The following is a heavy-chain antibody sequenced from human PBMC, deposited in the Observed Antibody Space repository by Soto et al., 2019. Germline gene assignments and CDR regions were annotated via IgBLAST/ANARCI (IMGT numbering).Heavy chain of an antibody. V-gene: IGHV1-2*02. J-gene: IGHJ4*02. CDR1: GYTFTGYY. D-gene: IGHD3-16*01. CDR3: ARVRGAGWNYFDY. Sequence: ASVKVSCKASGYTFTGYYMHWVRLAPGQGLEWMGWINPNSGGTNYAQKFQGRVTMTRDTSISTAYMELSRLRSDDTAVYYCARVRGAGWNYFDYWGQGTLVTVSS. CDR2: INPNSGGT.